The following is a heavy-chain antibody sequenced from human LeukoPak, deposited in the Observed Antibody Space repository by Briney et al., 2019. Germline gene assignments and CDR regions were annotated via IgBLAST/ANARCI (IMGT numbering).Heavy chain of an antibody. Sequence: GASVKASCKASGYTFTSYGISWVRQAPGQGLEWMGWISAYNGNTNYAQKLQGRVTMTTDTSTSTAYMELRSLRSDDTAVYYCARLHYDSSGYYFSGLYYFDYWGQGTLVTVSS. CDR3: ARLHYDSSGYYFSGLYYFDY. J-gene: IGHJ4*02. D-gene: IGHD3-22*01. V-gene: IGHV1-18*01. CDR2: ISAYNGNT. CDR1: GYTFTSYG.